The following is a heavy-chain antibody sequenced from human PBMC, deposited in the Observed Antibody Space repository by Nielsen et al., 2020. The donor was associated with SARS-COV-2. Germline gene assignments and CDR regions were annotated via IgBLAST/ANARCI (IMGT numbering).Heavy chain of an antibody. CDR1: GGSFSGYY. CDR3: ARAYYDILTGYYPYYFDY. Sequence: SETLSLTCAVYGGSFSGYYWSWIRQPPGKGLEWMGEINHSGSTNYNPSLKSRVTISVDTSKNQFPLKLSSVTAADTAVYYCARAYYDILTGYYPYYFDYWGQGTLVTVSS. J-gene: IGHJ4*02. D-gene: IGHD3-9*01. V-gene: IGHV4-34*01. CDR2: INHSGST.